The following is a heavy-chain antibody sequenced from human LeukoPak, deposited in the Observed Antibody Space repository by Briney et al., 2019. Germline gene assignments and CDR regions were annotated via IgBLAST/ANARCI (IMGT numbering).Heavy chain of an antibody. D-gene: IGHD1-1*01. CDR3: ARSGQQRNWFDS. CDR2: IYYSGTT. CDR1: GGSISSSSYY. Sequence: SETLSLTCTLSGGSISSSSYYWGWIRQPPGKGLEWIGNIYYSGTTYYNPSLKSRVTISVDTSENQFSLKVSSVTAADRAVYYCARSGQQRNWFDSWGQGTLVTVSS. J-gene: IGHJ5*01. V-gene: IGHV4-39*01.